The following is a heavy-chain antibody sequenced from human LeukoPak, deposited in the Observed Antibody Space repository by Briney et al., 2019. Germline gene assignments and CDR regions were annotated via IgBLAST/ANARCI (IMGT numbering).Heavy chain of an antibody. Sequence: PGGSLRLSCAASSFTFSNAWMNWVRQAPGKGLEWVGRIKSKTDGGTTDYAAPVKGRFTISRDNAKNSLYLQMNSLRAEDTALYYCAKAGRAVAGFKGFDYWGQGTLVTVSS. CDR3: AKAGRAVAGFKGFDY. CDR2: IKSKTDGGTT. J-gene: IGHJ4*02. D-gene: IGHD6-19*01. V-gene: IGHV3-15*07. CDR1: SFTFSNAW.